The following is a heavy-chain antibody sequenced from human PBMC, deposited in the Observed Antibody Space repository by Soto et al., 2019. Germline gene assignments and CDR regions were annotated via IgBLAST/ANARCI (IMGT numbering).Heavy chain of an antibody. D-gene: IGHD2-15*01. CDR2: IGYDGSKT. V-gene: IGHV3-33*03. CDR1: GFRFSGYG. J-gene: IGHJ4*02. Sequence: QVHLVESGGGVVQPGTSLRLACAASGFRFSGYGMQWVRQTPGKGLEWVGVIGYDGSKTFYADSLKGRFTISRDNSHNSVFLQLDRPSAKDPALYHCVTDVAGGSWCALAYWGPASVVTVSS. CDR3: VTDVAGGSWCALAY.